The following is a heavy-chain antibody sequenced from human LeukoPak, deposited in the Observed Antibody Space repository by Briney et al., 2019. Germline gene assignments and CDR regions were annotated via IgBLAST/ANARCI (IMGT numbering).Heavy chain of an antibody. CDR2: ISAYNGNT. D-gene: IGHD3-22*01. V-gene: IGHV1-18*01. J-gene: IGHJ3*02. CDR1: GYTFTSYG. CDR3: ARVDDSSGYLGAFDI. Sequence: ASVKVSCKASGYTFTSYGISWVRQAPGQGLEWMGWISAYNGNTNYAQKLQGRVTMTTDTSTSTAYMELSSLRSEDTAVYYCARVDDSSGYLGAFDIWGQGTMVTVSS.